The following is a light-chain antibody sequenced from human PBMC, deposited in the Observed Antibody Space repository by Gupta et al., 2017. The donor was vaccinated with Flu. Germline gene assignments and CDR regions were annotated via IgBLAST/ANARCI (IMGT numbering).Light chain of an antibody. CDR2: DAS. CDR1: QDISNY. V-gene: IGKV1-33*01. CDR3: QQYDNLPPYS. Sequence: DIQMTQSPSSLSASVGDRVTITCQASQDISNYLNWYQQKPGKAPKLLIYDASNWETGVPSRFSGSGSGTDFTFTISSLQPEDIATYYCQQYDNLPPYSFGQGTKLEIK. J-gene: IGKJ2*03.